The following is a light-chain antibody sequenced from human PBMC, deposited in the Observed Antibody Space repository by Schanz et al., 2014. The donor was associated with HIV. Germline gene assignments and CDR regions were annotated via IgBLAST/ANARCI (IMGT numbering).Light chain of an antibody. V-gene: IGKV1-39*01. Sequence: DIQMTQSPSSLSASVGDRVTITCRASQTVNFYLNWYHQKPGRAPKLLIYEATHLQNGVPSRFSGGGSGTSFTLTITSLQPEDFGTYHCQQSYSPPWMFAPGTKVEIK. CDR3: QQSYSPPWM. CDR1: QTVNFY. J-gene: IGKJ1*01. CDR2: EAT.